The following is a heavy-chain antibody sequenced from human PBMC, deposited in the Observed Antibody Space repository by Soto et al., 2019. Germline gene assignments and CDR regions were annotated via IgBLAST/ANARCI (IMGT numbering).Heavy chain of an antibody. CDR3: ATWHLQEHAYDI. V-gene: IGHV3-53*01. J-gene: IGHJ3*02. CDR2: LYDLDGT. CDR1: GFTVSGKKY. D-gene: IGHD1-1*01. Sequence: PXGPLLLACAAFGFTVSGKKYVAWVRQAPGKGLEWVSALYDLDGTYYADSVKGRFTTSSDSSRTTVYLQMNSLRPDDTAVYSCATWHLQEHAYDIWGQGTMVTV.